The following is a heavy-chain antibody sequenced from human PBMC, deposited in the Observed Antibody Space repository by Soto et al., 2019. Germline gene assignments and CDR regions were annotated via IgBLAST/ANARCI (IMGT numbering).Heavy chain of an antibody. V-gene: IGHV5-10-1*01. CDR2: IDPSDSYT. Sequence: GESLKISCKGSGYSFTGYWISWVRQMPGKGLEWMGRIDPSDSYTNYSPSFQGHVTISADKSISTAYLQWSSLKASDTAMYYCANEYIISSNYYYGMDVWGQGTTVTV. D-gene: IGHD6-6*01. J-gene: IGHJ6*02. CDR3: ANEYIISSNYYYGMDV. CDR1: GYSFTGYW.